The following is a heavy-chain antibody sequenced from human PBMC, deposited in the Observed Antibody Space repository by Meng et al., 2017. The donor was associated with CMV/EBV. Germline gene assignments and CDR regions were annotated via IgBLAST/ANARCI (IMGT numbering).Heavy chain of an antibody. Sequence: GESLKISCAASGFTFDDYTMHWVRQAPGKGLEWVSLISWDGGSTYYADSVKGRFTISRDNSKNSLYLQMNSLRTEDTALYYCAKDISYGGNGPFDYWGRGTLVTVSS. CDR1: GFTFDDYT. D-gene: IGHD4-23*01. CDR2: ISWDGGST. CDR3: AKDISYGGNGPFDY. V-gene: IGHV3-43*01. J-gene: IGHJ4*02.